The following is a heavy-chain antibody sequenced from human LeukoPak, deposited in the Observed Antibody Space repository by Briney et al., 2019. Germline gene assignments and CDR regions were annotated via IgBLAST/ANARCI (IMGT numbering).Heavy chain of an antibody. Sequence: GGSLRLSCAASGFILSSNYMSWVRQAPGEGLEWGSVIYSGSRTYYADSVKGQITIPRDNVRNTLYLQMNSLSAEDTAVFYCARAVQWRMEYYCDYWGQGTLVTVS. V-gene: IGHV3-53*01. CDR2: IYSGSRT. D-gene: IGHD6-19*01. CDR1: GFILSSNY. CDR3: ARAVQWRMEYYCDY. J-gene: IGHJ4*02.